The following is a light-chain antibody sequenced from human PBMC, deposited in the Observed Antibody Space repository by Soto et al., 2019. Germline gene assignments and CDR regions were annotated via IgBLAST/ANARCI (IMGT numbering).Light chain of an antibody. CDR1: SSNIGSNT. CDR2: SNN. J-gene: IGLJ2*01. Sequence: QSVLTQPPSASGTPGQRVTISCSGSSSNIGSNTVNWYQQLPGTAPKLLIYSNNQRPSGVPDRFSGSKSGTSASLAISGLQSEDEADYYCAAWDDSLNGPEVVFVGGTQLTVL. V-gene: IGLV1-44*01. CDR3: AAWDDSLNGPEVV.